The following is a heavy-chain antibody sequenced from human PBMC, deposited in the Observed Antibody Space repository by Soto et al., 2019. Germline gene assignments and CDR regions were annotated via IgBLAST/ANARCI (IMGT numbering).Heavy chain of an antibody. J-gene: IGHJ4*02. CDR2: ISGGGDFI. V-gene: IGHV3-23*01. CDR3: ARAQLKDGDYLCAD. D-gene: IGHD4-17*01. Sequence: EVQLLESGGGLVQPGGSLRLSCAASGFTFNNYAMNWVRQAPGKGPEWVSGISGGGDFIYYADSVKGRFTISRDNSENTLYLQMSSLATADTAVYYCARAQLKDGDYLCADWCQGTLVTVSS. CDR1: GFTFNNYA.